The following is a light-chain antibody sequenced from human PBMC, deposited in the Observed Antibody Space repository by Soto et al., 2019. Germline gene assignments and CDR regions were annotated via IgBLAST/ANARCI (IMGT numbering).Light chain of an antibody. CDR2: WAS. V-gene: IGKV4-1*01. J-gene: IGKJ2*01. CDR3: QQYYSTPPYT. CDR1: QSVLYSSNNKNY. Sequence: DIVMTQSPDSLAVSLGERATINCKSSQSVLYSSNNKNYLAWYQQKPGQPPKWLIYWASTRESGVPDRFSGSGSGTDFPLTISSLQAEDVAVYYCQQYYSTPPYTFGQGTKLEIK.